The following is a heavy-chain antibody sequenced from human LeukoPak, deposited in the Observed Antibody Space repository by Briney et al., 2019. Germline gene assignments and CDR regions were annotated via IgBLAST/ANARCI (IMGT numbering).Heavy chain of an antibody. CDR2: IYPSGST. CDR3: ARSSGHDFDY. V-gene: IGHV4-4*07. J-gene: IGHJ4*02. Sequence: PSETLSLTRTVSSGSLSSFYWNWIRQPAGKGLEWVGRIYPSGSTDYNASLKSRVTMSVDTSKKQFSLKLNSVTAADTAVYYCARSSGHDFDYWGQGILVTVSS. CDR1: SGSLSSFY. D-gene: IGHD5-12*01.